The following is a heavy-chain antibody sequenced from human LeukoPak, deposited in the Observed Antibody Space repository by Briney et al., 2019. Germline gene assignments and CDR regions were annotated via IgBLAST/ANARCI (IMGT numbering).Heavy chain of an antibody. Sequence: SETLSLTCTVCGGSIRSYYWSWIRQPPGKGLEWIGYIYYSGSTNYNPSLKSRVTISVDTSENQFSLKLSSVTAADTAVYYCARDPGYSSGWFDYWGQGTLVTVSS. CDR3: ARDPGYSSGWFDY. CDR2: IYYSGST. V-gene: IGHV4-59*01. J-gene: IGHJ4*02. CDR1: GGSIRSYY. D-gene: IGHD6-19*01.